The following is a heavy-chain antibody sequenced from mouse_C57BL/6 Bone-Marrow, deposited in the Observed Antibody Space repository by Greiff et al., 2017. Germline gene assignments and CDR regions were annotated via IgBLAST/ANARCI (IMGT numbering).Heavy chain of an antibody. CDR1: GFTFSDYG. J-gene: IGHJ2*01. Sequence: EVKLVESGGGLVKPGGSLKLSCAASGFTFSDYGMHWVRQAPEKGLEWVAYISSGSSTIYYADTVKGRFTISRDNAKNTLFLQMTSLRSEVTAMYYCEITTVEYYFDYWGQGTTLTVSS. CDR3: EITTVEYYFDY. V-gene: IGHV5-17*01. CDR2: ISSGSSTI. D-gene: IGHD1-1*01.